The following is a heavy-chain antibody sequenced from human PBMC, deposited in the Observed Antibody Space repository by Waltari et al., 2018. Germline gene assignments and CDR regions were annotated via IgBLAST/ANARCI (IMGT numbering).Heavy chain of an antibody. D-gene: IGHD2-15*01. Sequence: QMPLQESGPGLVKPSGTLSLTCVFSGDSMSTNNWWRWVRQSPEEGLEWIGQVHRSGVTNYHPSFASRVDMSLEMSINQFSLKVVSATAADTAVYYCARDRGRGLYLDSWGQGTLVTVSP. CDR2: VHRSGVT. CDR3: ARDRGRGLYLDS. CDR1: GDSMSTNNW. J-gene: IGHJ4*02. V-gene: IGHV4-4*02.